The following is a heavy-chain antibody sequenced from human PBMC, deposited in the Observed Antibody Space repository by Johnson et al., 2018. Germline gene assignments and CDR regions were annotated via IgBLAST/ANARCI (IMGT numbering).Heavy chain of an antibody. CDR1: GFTLSSYW. CDR3: ARGLYCDYGDVEYFQH. D-gene: IGHD4-17*01. Sequence: VQLVQSGGGLVEPGGSLRLSCAVSGFTLSSYWMSWVRQAPGKGLEWVANINQEGSEKYYVDSVKGRFTISRDNAKNSLYLHMNILRGGDTAVYYCARGLYCDYGDVEYFQHWGQGTLVTVSS. CDR2: INQEGSEK. J-gene: IGHJ1*01. V-gene: IGHV3-7*01.